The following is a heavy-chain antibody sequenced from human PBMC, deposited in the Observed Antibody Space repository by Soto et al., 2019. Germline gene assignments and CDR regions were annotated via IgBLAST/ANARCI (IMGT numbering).Heavy chain of an antibody. CDR2: INWNSGSI. V-gene: IGHV3-9*01. CDR1: GFTFDDYA. D-gene: IGHD6-13*01. J-gene: IGHJ1*01. Sequence: GGSLRLSCAASGFTFDDYAMHWVRQVPGKGLEWVSGINWNSGSIGYGDSVKGRFAISRDNAKNSLHLQMNSLSAEDTAFYYCVKDESINWYSGHFRHWGQGILVTVSS. CDR3: VKDESINWYSGHFRH.